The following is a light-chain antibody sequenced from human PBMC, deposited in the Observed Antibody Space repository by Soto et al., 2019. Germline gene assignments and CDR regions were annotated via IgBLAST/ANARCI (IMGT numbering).Light chain of an antibody. Sequence: QPVLTQPPSVSGAPGQRVTISCTGSSSNIGAGYEVHWYQQLPGTAPKLLIYVNSNRPSGVPDRFSGSKSDTSASLAITGLQAEDEADYYCQSYDSSLSAVVFGGGTKLTVL. J-gene: IGLJ2*01. CDR1: SSNIGAGYE. V-gene: IGLV1-40*01. CDR3: QSYDSSLSAVV. CDR2: VNS.